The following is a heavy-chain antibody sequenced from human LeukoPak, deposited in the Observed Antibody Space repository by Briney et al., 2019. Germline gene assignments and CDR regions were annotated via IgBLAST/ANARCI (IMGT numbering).Heavy chain of an antibody. CDR1: GGSFSGYY. V-gene: IGHV4-34*01. CDR3: ARRRQWLVQHFDY. CDR2: INHSGST. D-gene: IGHD6-19*01. J-gene: IGHJ4*02. Sequence: SETLSLTCAVYGGSFSGYYWSWIRQPPGKGLEWIGEINHSGSTNYNPSLKSRVTISVDTSKNQFSLKLSSVTAADTAVYYCARRRQWLVQHFDYWAREPWSPSPQ.